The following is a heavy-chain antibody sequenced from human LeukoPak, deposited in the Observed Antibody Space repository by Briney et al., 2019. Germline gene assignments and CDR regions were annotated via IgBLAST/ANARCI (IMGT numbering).Heavy chain of an antibody. J-gene: IGHJ4*02. Sequence: PSETLSLTCAVYGGSFSGYYWSWIRQPPGKGLEWIGSIYYSGSTYYNPSLKSRVTISVDTSKNQFSLKLSSVTAADTAVYYCARDGTPGIAVAGYYYFDYWGQGTLVTVSS. V-gene: IGHV4-34*01. CDR2: IYYSGST. CDR1: GGSFSGYY. D-gene: IGHD6-19*01. CDR3: ARDGTPGIAVAGYYYFDY.